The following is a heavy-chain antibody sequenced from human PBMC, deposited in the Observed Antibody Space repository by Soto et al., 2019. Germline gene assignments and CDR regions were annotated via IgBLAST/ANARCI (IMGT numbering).Heavy chain of an antibody. J-gene: IGHJ4*02. CDR1: GFTFADSA. V-gene: IGHV1-58*01. CDR2: IVVDSGNT. CDR3: ATANTTRVLDY. Sequence: SVKVSCKASGFTFADSAVQWVRQARGQSLEWIGRIVVDSGNTKSAQKCTERVTISWDMSTSTAFMELRSLRCEDTAVYYCATANTTRVLDYLGQGTLVTGSS. D-gene: IGHD5-18*01.